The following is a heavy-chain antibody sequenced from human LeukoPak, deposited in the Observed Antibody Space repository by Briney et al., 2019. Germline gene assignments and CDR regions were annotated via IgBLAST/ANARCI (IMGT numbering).Heavy chain of an antibody. Sequence: PSETLSLTCEVSGYSISTNYYWGWIRLPPGKRLEWIGNIYHSGSTPYNPSLKSRVTISVDTSKNQFSLKLNSVTAADTAVYYCAVLGVGPTTVNSWGQGTLVTVSS. J-gene: IGHJ4*02. CDR2: IYHSGST. CDR3: AVLGVGPTTVNS. CDR1: GYSISTNYY. V-gene: IGHV4-38-2*01. D-gene: IGHD1-26*01.